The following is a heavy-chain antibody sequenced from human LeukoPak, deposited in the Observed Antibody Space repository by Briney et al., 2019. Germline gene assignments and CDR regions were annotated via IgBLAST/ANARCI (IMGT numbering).Heavy chain of an antibody. V-gene: IGHV4-59*01. CDR2: IYYSGST. CDR1: GGSISPYY. D-gene: IGHD2-2*01. Sequence: ASETLSLTCTVSGGSISPYYWSWIRQPPGKGLEWIGSIYYSGSTNYNPSLKSRVTMSVDTSKDQFSLKLSSVTAADTAVYYCARGPGYCSSTSCSYYYYMDVWGEGTTVTVSS. J-gene: IGHJ6*03. CDR3: ARGPGYCSSTSCSYYYYMDV.